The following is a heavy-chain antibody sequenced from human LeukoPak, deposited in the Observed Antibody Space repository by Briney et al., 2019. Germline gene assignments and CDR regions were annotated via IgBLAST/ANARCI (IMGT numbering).Heavy chain of an antibody. CDR2: IYYTGNT. D-gene: IGHD2-2*01. J-gene: IGHJ4*02. V-gene: IGHV4-59*12. CDR1: GDSISGYY. Sequence: SETLSLTCTVSGDSISGYYWNWVRQPPGKRLEWIGYIYYTGNTKYNPSLKSRVTISVDTSKNQFSLKLSSVTAADTAVYFCARGVVPPATFDSWGQGTLVTVSS. CDR3: ARGVVPPATFDS.